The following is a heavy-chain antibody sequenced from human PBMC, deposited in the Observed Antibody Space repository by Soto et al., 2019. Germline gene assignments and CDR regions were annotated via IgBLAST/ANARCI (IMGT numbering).Heavy chain of an antibody. V-gene: IGHV1-18*01. J-gene: IGHJ4*02. CDR2: INTYTGII. CDR1: GYTFTSYG. D-gene: IGHD1-26*01. CDR3: ARERGGYKQFDY. Sequence: QVQLVQSGAEVKKPGASVKVSCKVSGYTFTSYGISWVRQAPGQGLEWMGWINTYTGIINYGQKLQGRVTMTTDTSTSTAYMELRSLRSDDTALYYCARERGGYKQFDYWGQGTLVTVSS.